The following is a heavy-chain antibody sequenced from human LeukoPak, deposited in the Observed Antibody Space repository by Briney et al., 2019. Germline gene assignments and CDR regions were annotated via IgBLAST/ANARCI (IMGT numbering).Heavy chain of an antibody. CDR1: GGTFSSYA. Sequence: ASVKVSCKASGGTFSSYAISWVRQAPGQGLEWMGGIIPIFGTANYAQKLQGRVTMTTDTSTNTAYMELRSLRSDDTAVYYCARNFYYDSSGSLDAFDIWGQGTMVTVSS. D-gene: IGHD3-22*01. V-gene: IGHV1-69*05. J-gene: IGHJ3*02. CDR3: ARNFYYDSSGSLDAFDI. CDR2: IIPIFGTA.